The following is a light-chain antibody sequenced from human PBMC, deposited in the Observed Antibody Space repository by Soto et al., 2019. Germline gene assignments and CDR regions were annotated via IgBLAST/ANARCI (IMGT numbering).Light chain of an antibody. Sequence: QSALTQPPSVSGAPGQRVTISCTGSSSIIGADYDVHWYQQRPGTAPKLLIFGNNNRPSGVPDRFSGSKSGTSASLAITGLQAEDEGDYYCQSYDSTLSARYVFGTGTKVTVL. J-gene: IGLJ1*01. CDR2: GNN. CDR1: SSIIGADYD. CDR3: QSYDSTLSARYV. V-gene: IGLV1-40*01.